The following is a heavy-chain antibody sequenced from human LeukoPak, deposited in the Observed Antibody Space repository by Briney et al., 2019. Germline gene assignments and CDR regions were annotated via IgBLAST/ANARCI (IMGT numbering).Heavy chain of an antibody. Sequence: SQTLSLTCTVSGGSISNSGGFYWTWIRQHPGNGLEWIGFISYRGSTYYNPSLKSRLSMSLDTSRSQFSLRLTSVTDEDTAVYYCARISQSSGGFYYWGQGSLVTVSS. CDR2: ISYRGST. D-gene: IGHD2-15*01. J-gene: IGHJ4*02. CDR3: ARISQSSGGFYY. CDR1: GGSISNSGGFY. V-gene: IGHV4-31*02.